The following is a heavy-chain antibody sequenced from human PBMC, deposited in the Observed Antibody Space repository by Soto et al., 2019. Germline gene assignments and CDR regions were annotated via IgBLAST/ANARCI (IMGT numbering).Heavy chain of an antibody. D-gene: IGHD2-2*02. CDR1: GSAVTNFY. CDR2: VYPSGNT. CDR3: VAYTASRNWFDP. V-gene: IGHV4-38-2*01. J-gene: IGHJ5*02. Sequence: LSLTCAVSGSAVTNFYWGWIRQSPGKGLEWIGSVYPSGNTYNKPSLRSRVSMSIDTSKNEVSLQVASVTAADTALYYCVAYTASRNWFDPWGQGTLVTVSS.